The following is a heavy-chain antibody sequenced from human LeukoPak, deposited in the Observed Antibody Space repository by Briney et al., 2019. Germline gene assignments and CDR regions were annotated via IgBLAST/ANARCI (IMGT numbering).Heavy chain of an antibody. CDR2: ISGSGGST. CDR1: GFTFSSYA. D-gene: IGHD3-22*01. CDR3: AKVSVDYYDSSGYPIYHFDY. Sequence: GGSLRLSCAASGFTFSSYAMSWVRQAPGKGLEWVSAISGSGGSTYYADSVKGRFTISRDNSENTLYLQMNSLRAEDTAVYYCAKVSVDYYDSSGYPIYHFDYWGQGTLVTVSS. J-gene: IGHJ4*02. V-gene: IGHV3-23*01.